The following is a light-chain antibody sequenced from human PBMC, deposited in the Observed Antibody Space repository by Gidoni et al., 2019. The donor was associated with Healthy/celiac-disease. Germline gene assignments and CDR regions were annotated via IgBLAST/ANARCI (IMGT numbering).Light chain of an antibody. V-gene: IGKV1-33*01. CDR2: DAS. CDR3: QQYDNLPSVT. J-gene: IGKJ3*01. Sequence: DIQMTQSPSSLSASVGDRVTITCQASQDISNYLNWYQQKPGKAPQLLIYDASNLETGVPSRFSGSGSGTDFTFTISSLQPEDIATYYCQQYDNLPSVTFGPGTKVDTK. CDR1: QDISNY.